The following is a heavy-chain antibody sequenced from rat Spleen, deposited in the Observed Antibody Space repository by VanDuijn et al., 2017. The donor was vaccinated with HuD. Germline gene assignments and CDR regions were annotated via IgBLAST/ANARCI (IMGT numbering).Heavy chain of an antibody. Sequence: EVQLVESGGGFVQPGRSLKLSCVASGFTFSNYWMYWVRQAPGKGLEWVSSICADGVNTYYPDSVKGRFTISRANSENTVYLQMNSLRSEDTATYYCTRGYSSYPYNWFAYWGQGTLVTVSS. V-gene: IGHV5-58*01. J-gene: IGHJ3*01. CDR1: GFTFSNYW. CDR2: ICADGVNT. D-gene: IGHD1-2*01. CDR3: TRGYSSYPYNWFAY.